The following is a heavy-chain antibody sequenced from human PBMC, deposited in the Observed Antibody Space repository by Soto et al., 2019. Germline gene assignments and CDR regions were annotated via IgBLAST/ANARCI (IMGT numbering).Heavy chain of an antibody. D-gene: IGHD3-22*01. V-gene: IGHV3-48*02. CDR3: ARDAFIITMIVVVNGYYGMDV. CDR2: ISSSSSTI. CDR1: GFAFSNAW. Sequence: PGGSLRLSCAGSGFAFSNAWINWVRQAPGKGLEWVSYISSSSSTIYYADSVKGRFTISRDNAKNSLYLQMNSLRDEDTAVYYCARDAFIITMIVVVNGYYGMDVWGQGTTVTVSS. J-gene: IGHJ6*02.